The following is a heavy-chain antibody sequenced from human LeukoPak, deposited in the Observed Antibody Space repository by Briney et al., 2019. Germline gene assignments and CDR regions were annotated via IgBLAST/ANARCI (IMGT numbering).Heavy chain of an antibody. V-gene: IGHV4-61*02. CDR1: GGSISSGSYY. CDR2: IYTSGST. J-gene: IGHJ4*02. D-gene: IGHD4/OR15-4a*01. Sequence: SETLSLTCTVSGGSISSGSYYWSRIRQPAGKGLEWIGRIYTSGSTNYNPSLKSRVTISVDTSKNQFSLKLSSVTAADTAVYYCARERYGEFFDYWGQGTLVTVSS. CDR3: ARERYGEFFDY.